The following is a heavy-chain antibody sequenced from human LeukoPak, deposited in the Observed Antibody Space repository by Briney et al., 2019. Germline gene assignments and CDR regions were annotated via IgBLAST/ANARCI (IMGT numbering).Heavy chain of an antibody. CDR1: GFTFSSYS. Sequence: GGSLRLSCAASGFTFSSYSMNWVRQAPGKGLEWVSSISSSCSYIYYADSVKGRFTISRDNAKNSLYLQMNSLRAEDTAVYYCAKDREYYDSSGSSYFDYWGQGTLVTVSS. D-gene: IGHD3-22*01. CDR2: ISSSCSYI. J-gene: IGHJ4*02. V-gene: IGHV3-21*01. CDR3: AKDREYYDSSGSSYFDY.